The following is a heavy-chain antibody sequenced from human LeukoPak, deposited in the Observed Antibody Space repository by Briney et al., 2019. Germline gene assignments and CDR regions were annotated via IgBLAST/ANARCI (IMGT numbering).Heavy chain of an antibody. D-gene: IGHD4-23*01. J-gene: IGHJ4*02. CDR3: ARGYGGHVDY. Sequence: PSETLSLTCTVSGYSISSGNYWGWIRPSPGKGLEGIGNIYHSGTTYYNPSLKSRVTISVDTSKNQFSLKLSSVTAADTAVYYCARGYGGHVDYWGQGTLVTVSS. CDR2: IYHSGTT. CDR1: GYSISSGNY. V-gene: IGHV4-38-2*02.